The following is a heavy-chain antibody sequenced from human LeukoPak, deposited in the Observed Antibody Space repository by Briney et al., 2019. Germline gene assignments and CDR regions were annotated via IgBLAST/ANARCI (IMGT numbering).Heavy chain of an antibody. CDR2: IYHSGST. D-gene: IGHD6-19*01. J-gene: IGHJ4*02. V-gene: IGHV4-30-2*01. Sequence: SETLSLTCTVSGGSISSGGYYWSWIRQPPGKGLEWIGYIYHSGSTYYNPSLKSRVTISVDRSKNQFSLKLSSVTAADTAVYYCARDIAVAGNFDYWGQGTLVTVSS. CDR1: GGSISSGGYY. CDR3: ARDIAVAGNFDY.